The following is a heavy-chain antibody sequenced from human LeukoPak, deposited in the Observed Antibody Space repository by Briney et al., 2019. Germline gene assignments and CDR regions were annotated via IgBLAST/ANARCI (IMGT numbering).Heavy chain of an antibody. J-gene: IGHJ4*02. CDR3: ARVGGYSGYDFFDY. D-gene: IGHD5-12*01. V-gene: IGHV1-2*02. CDR1: GYTFTGYY. Sequence: ASVKVSCKASGYTFTGYYMHWVRQAPGQGLEWMGWINSNSGGTNYAQKFQGRVTMTRDTSISTAYMELSRLRSDDTAVYYCARVGGYSGYDFFDYWGQGTLVTVSS. CDR2: INSNSGGT.